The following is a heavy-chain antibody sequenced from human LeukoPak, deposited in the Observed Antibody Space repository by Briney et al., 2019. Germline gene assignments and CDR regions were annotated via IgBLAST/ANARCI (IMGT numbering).Heavy chain of an antibody. D-gene: IGHD5-24*01. Sequence: GESLKISCKGSGYSFTSSWIGWVRQLPGEGLEWMGIIYPGDSDTTYSPSFQGLVTMSADKSIRTAYLQWSSLKASDTAMYYCARIRDGYNSLFDCWGQGTLVTVSS. V-gene: IGHV5-51*01. CDR2: IYPGDSDT. CDR3: ARIRDGYNSLFDC. CDR1: GYSFTSSW. J-gene: IGHJ4*02.